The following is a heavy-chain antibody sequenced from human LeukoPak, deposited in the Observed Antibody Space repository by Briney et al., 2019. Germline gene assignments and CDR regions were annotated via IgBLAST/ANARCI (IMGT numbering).Heavy chain of an antibody. D-gene: IGHD6-19*01. V-gene: IGHV3-73*01. CDR3: IRVPVIAVAGAASDGY. J-gene: IGHJ4*02. CDR1: GLTFSDSV. Sequence: GGSLKLSCAASGLTFSDSVIHWVRQASGKGLEWVGRIRSKADSYATAYAASVQGRFTISRDDSKNTAYLQMNSLQTDDTAVFYCIRVPVIAVAGAASDGYWGQGTLVTVSS. CDR2: IRSKADSYAT.